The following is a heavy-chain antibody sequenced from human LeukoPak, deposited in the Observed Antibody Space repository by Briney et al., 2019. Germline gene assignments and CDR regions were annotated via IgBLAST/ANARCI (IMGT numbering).Heavy chain of an antibody. CDR3: ARDHGDYLFDY. V-gene: IGHV3-23*01. Sequence: GGSLRLSCAASGSTFSSYALSWVRQAPGKGLEWVSATSGSGSSTYYRDSVKGRFTISRDNSKNTLYLQMNSLRAEDTAVYYCARDHGDYLFDYWGQGTLVTVSS. CDR2: TSGSGSST. D-gene: IGHD4-17*01. CDR1: GSTFSSYA. J-gene: IGHJ4*02.